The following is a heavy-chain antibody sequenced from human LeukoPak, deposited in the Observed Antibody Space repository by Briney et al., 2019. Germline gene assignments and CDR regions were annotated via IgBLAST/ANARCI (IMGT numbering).Heavy chain of an antibody. D-gene: IGHD3-22*01. CDR3: ARDLGYYDSSGYYPYYYYYMDV. V-gene: IGHV3-11*01. CDR2: ISSSGSTI. J-gene: IGHJ6*03. CDR1: GFTFSDYY. Sequence: PGGSLRLSCAASGFTFSDYYMSWIRQAPGKGLEWVSYISSSGSTIYYADSVKGRFTISRDNAKNSLYLRMNSLRAEDTAVYYCARDLGYYDSSGYYPYYYYYMDVWGKGTTVTISS.